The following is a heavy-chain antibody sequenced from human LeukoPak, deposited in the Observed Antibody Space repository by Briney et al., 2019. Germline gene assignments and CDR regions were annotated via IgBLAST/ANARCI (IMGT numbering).Heavy chain of an antibody. J-gene: IGHJ4*02. D-gene: IGHD3-22*01. V-gene: IGHV3-23*01. CDR3: AKVRRPTYYYDSSGYYYLGYFDY. CDR2: ISGSGGSR. Sequence: GGSLRLSCAASGFTFSSYAMSWVRQAPGKGLEWVSAISGSGGSRYYADSATGRATISRDNSKNTLYLQMNSLRAEDTAVYYCAKVRRPTYYYDSSGYYYLGYFDYWGQGTLVTVSS. CDR1: GFTFSSYA.